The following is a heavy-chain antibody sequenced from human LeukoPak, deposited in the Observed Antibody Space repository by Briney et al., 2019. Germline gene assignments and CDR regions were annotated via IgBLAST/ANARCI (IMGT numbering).Heavy chain of an antibody. V-gene: IGHV1-8*01. CDR1: GYTFTSYD. J-gene: IGHJ3*02. CDR3: ARRAPYYYDSSGYFDHDAFDI. CDR2: MNPNSGNT. D-gene: IGHD3-22*01. Sequence: ASVKVSCKASGYTFTSYDINWVRQATGQGLEWMGWMNPNSGNTGYAQKFQGRVTMTRNTSISTAYMELSSLRSEDTAVYYCARRAPYYYDSSGYFDHDAFDIWGQGTMVTVSS.